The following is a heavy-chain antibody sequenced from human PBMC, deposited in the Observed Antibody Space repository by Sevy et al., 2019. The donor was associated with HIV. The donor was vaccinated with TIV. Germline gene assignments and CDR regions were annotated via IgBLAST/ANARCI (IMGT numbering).Heavy chain of an antibody. CDR2: ISYDGSNE. J-gene: IGHJ6*02. CDR3: ARDQSGWYGDYGYYYGMDV. CDR1: GFTFNTYA. Sequence: GGSLRLSCAASGFTFNTYAMHWVRQAPGKGLEWMSAISYDGSNEYYADSVRGRFTISRDNSKNTLDLQMNSLKSEDTAVYSCARDQSGWYGDYGYYYGMDVWGQGTTVTVSS. D-gene: IGHD6-19*01. V-gene: IGHV3-30-3*01.